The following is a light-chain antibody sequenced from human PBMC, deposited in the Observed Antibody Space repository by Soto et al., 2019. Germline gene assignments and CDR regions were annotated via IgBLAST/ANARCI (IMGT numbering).Light chain of an antibody. V-gene: IGLV2-11*01. CDR1: NSDVGGYNY. Sequence: QSVLTQPRSVSGSPGQAVTFSCTGTNSDVGGYNYVSWYQQNPDKAPKLIIYDVTKRPSGVPGRFSGSKSGNTASLTISGLQAEDATYYYCVSYTSSGTYVFGTGTKVTVL. J-gene: IGLJ1*01. CDR2: DVT. CDR3: VSYTSSGTYV.